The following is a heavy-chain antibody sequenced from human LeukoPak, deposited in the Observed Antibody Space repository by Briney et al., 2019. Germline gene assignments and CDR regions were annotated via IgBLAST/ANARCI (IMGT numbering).Heavy chain of an antibody. CDR3: AREPSGWYLDY. J-gene: IGHJ4*02. CDR1: GFTFSSYG. V-gene: IGHV3-33*01. D-gene: IGHD6-19*01. Sequence: PGGSLRLSCAASGFTFSSYGMHWVRQAPGKGLEWVAVIWYDGSNKYYADSVKGRFTISRDNSKNTLYLQMNSLRAEDTAVYYCAREPSGWYLDYWGQGTLVTVSS. CDR2: IWYDGSNK.